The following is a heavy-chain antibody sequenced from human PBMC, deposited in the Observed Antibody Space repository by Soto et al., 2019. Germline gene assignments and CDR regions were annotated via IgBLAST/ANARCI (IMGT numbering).Heavy chain of an antibody. V-gene: IGHV3-74*01. CDR2: INPDGSST. Sequence: EVQLVESGGGLVQPGGSLRLSCAASGFTFSSYWMHWVRQAPGKGLVWVSRINPDGSSTTYAASVRGRFTISRDNAQNTLYLQMNSLRAEDTAVYYGARGGRGLDFWGKGTTVTVSS. J-gene: IGHJ6*04. CDR1: GFTFSSYW. D-gene: IGHD1-26*01. CDR3: ARGGRGLDF.